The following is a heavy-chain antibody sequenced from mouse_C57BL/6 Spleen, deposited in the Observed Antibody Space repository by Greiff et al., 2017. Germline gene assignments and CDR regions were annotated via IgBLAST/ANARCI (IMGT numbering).Heavy chain of an antibody. V-gene: IGHV1-55*01. CDR2: IYPGSGST. CDR1: GYTFTSYW. CDR3: ARAELTFSYFDY. J-gene: IGHJ2*01. D-gene: IGHD4-1*01. Sequence: VQLQQPGAELVKPGASVKMSCKASGYTFTSYWITWVKQRPGQGLEWIGDIYPGSGSTNYNEKFKSKATLTVDTSSSTAYMQLSSLTSEDSAVYYCARAELTFSYFDYWGQGTTLTVSS.